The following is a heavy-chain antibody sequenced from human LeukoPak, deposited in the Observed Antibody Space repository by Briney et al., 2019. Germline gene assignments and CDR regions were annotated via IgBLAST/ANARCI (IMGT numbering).Heavy chain of an antibody. CDR1: GYTFTGYY. Sequence: ASMKVSCKASGYTFTGYYMHWVRQAPGQGLEWMGRINPNSGGTNYAQKFQGRVTMTRDTSISTAYMELSRLRSDDTAVYYCARDGVSVSYYYYMDVWGKGTTVTVSS. CDR3: ARDGVSVSYYYYMDV. CDR2: INPNSGGT. D-gene: IGHD2-8*01. V-gene: IGHV1-2*06. J-gene: IGHJ6*03.